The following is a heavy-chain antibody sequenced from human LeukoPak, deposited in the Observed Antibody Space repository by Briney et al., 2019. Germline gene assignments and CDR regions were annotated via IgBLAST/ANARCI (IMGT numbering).Heavy chain of an antibody. V-gene: IGHV4-31*03. CDR3: ARYDSSGYSDF. Sequence: PSETLSLTCTVSGGSISSGGYYWSWIRQHPGKGLEWIGYIYYSVSTYYNPSLKSRVTISVDTSKNQFSLKLSSVTAADTAVYYCARYDSSGYSDFWGQGTLVTVSS. J-gene: IGHJ4*02. D-gene: IGHD3-22*01. CDR1: GGSISSGGYY. CDR2: IYYSVST.